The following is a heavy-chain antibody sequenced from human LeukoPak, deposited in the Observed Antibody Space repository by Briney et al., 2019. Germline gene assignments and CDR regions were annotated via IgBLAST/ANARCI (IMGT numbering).Heavy chain of an antibody. CDR1: GYTFTCYY. Sequence: ASVKVSCKASGYTFTCYYMHWVRQAPGQGLEWMGWINPNSGGTNYAQKFQGRVTMTRDTSISTAYMELSRLRSDGTAVYYCARGPPLRFLEWLSPLFDYWGQGTLVTVSS. CDR2: INPNSGGT. J-gene: IGHJ4*02. V-gene: IGHV1-2*02. CDR3: ARGPPLRFLEWLSPLFDY. D-gene: IGHD3-3*01.